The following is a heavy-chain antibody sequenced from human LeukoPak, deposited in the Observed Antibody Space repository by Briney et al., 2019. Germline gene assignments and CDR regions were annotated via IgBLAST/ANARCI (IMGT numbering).Heavy chain of an antibody. V-gene: IGHV1-69*13. J-gene: IGHJ4*02. D-gene: IGHD3-10*01. CDR2: IIPLSGST. Sequence: SVKVSCKASGGTFSNYAIAWVRQAPVQGLEWMGGIIPLSGSTKYAQKFQGRVTITADESTSTASMELSSLRSEDTAVYYCARDPVPRRYGSGSYYYYFDNWGQGTLVTVSS. CDR1: GGTFSNYA. CDR3: ARDPVPRRYGSGSYYYYFDN.